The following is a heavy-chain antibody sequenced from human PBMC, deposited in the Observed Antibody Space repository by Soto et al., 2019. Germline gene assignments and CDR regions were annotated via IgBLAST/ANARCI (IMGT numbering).Heavy chain of an antibody. Sequence: GGSLRLSCAASGFTFSNAWMSWVRQAPGKGLEWVGRIKSKTDGGTTDYAAPVKGRFTISSDDSKNTLYLQMNSLKTEDTAVYYCTTGWNDSSGYYYVGDAFDIWGQGTMVTVSS. V-gene: IGHV3-15*01. CDR1: GFTFSNAW. CDR3: TTGWNDSSGYYYVGDAFDI. D-gene: IGHD3-22*01. CDR2: IKSKTDGGTT. J-gene: IGHJ3*02.